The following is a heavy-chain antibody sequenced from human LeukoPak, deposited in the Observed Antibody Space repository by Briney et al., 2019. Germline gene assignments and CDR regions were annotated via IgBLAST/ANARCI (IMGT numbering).Heavy chain of an antibody. CDR1: GDSISSYY. D-gene: IGHD1-26*01. V-gene: IGHV4-59*01. CDR3: ARDQSGSYIFDY. Sequence: KPSETLSLTCTVSGDSISSYYWSWIRQPPGKGLEWIGSIYYSGITSYNPSLKSRVIISVQTSKNQFSLRLSFVTAAGTAVYYCARDQSGSYIFDYWGQGTLVTVSS. CDR2: IYYSGIT. J-gene: IGHJ4*02.